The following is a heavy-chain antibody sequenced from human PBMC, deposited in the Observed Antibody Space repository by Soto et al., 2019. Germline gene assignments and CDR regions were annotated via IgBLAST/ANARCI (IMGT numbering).Heavy chain of an antibody. CDR3: ARAQEYYYDSSGSFDY. CDR2: IYYSGST. J-gene: IGHJ4*02. V-gene: IGHV4-59*01. CDR1: GGSISSYY. Sequence: SETLSLTCTVSGGSISSYYWSWIRQPPGKGLEWIGYIYYSGSTNYNPSLKSRVTISVDTSKNQFSLKLSSVTAADTAVYYCARAQEYYYDSSGSFDYWGQGTLVTAPQ. D-gene: IGHD3-22*01.